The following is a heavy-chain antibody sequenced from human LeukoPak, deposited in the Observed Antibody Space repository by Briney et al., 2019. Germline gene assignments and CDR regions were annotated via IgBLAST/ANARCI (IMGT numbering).Heavy chain of an antibody. CDR2: IWYDGSNK. CDR1: GFTFSSYG. Sequence: PGRSLRLSCAASGFTFSSYGMHWVRQAPGKGLEWVAVIWYDGSNKYYADSVKGRFTISRDNSKNTLYLQMNSLRAGDTAVYYCARENGPDYDILTGTLYYFDYWGQGTLVTVSS. D-gene: IGHD3-9*01. V-gene: IGHV3-33*01. J-gene: IGHJ4*02. CDR3: ARENGPDYDILTGTLYYFDY.